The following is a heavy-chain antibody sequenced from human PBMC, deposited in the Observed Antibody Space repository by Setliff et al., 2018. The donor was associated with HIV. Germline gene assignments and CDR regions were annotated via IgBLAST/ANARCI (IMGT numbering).Heavy chain of an antibody. V-gene: IGHV3-15*01. CDR2: IKSKTDGETE. CDR1: GFTFSKYW. Sequence: GGSLRLSCAASGFTFSKYWMSWVRQAPGKGLEWVGRIKSKTDGETEDYAAPVKGRFTISRDDSRSTLYLQMNSLITEDTALYYCTTAVAQNWYGSGNENYWGQGTLVTVSS. J-gene: IGHJ4*02. D-gene: IGHD3-10*01. CDR3: TTAVAQNWYGSGNENY.